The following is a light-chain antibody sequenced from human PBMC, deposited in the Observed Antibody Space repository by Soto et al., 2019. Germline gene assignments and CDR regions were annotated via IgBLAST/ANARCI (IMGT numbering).Light chain of an antibody. CDR2: ENN. CDR3: AAWDGSLRGWV. Sequence: QSVLTQPPSVSGAPGQTVTISCSGSSSNIGSYSVTWYQQLPGTAPKLLIYENNKRPSGIPDRFSGSKSGTSATLGITGLQSGDEAEYYCAAWDGSLRGWVIGGGTKLTVL. CDR1: SSNIGSYS. J-gene: IGLJ3*02. V-gene: IGLV1-51*02.